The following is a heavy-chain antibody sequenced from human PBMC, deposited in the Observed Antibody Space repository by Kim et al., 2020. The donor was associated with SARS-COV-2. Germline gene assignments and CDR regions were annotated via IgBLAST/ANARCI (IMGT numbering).Heavy chain of an antibody. CDR1: GFTFGNHA. CDR2: IYSNSGGI. CDR3: AKDGDWHSSEFLY. V-gene: IGHV3-9*01. J-gene: IGHJ4*02. Sequence: GGSLRLSCAASGFTFGNHAMHWVRQAPGKGLEWVSSIYSNSGGIAYADSVRGRFSISRDNAKDSVYLQMNSLRPEDTAVYYCAKDGDWHSSEFLYRGQGTPVTVSS. D-gene: IGHD6-6*01.